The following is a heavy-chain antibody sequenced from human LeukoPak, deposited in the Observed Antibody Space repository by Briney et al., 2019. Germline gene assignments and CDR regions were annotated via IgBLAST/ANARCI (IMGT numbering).Heavy chain of an antibody. J-gene: IGHJ4*02. CDR3: ARHGAGVHY. V-gene: IGHV4-34*01. CDR1: GGSFSGYY. CDR2: INHSGST. D-gene: IGHD3-10*01. Sequence: SETLSLTCAVYGGSFSGYYWSWVRQPPEKGLEWIGEINHSGSTNYNPSLKSRVTISVDTSKNQFSLKLSSVTAADTAVYYCARHGAGVHYWGQGTLVTVSS.